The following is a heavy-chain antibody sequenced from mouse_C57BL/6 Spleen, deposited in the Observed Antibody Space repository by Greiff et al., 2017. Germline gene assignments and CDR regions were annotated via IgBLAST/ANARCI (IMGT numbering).Heavy chain of an antibody. CDR3: ARDGELGRYFDY. CDR2: ISDGGSYT. V-gene: IGHV5-4*01. CDR1: GFTFSSYA. D-gene: IGHD4-1*01. Sequence: EVQLVESGGGLVKPGGSLKLSCAASGFTFSSYAMSWVRQTPEKRLEWVATISDGGSYTYYPDNVQGRFTISRDNAKNNLYLQMSHLKSEDTAMYYCARDGELGRYFDYWGQGTTLTVSS. J-gene: IGHJ2*01.